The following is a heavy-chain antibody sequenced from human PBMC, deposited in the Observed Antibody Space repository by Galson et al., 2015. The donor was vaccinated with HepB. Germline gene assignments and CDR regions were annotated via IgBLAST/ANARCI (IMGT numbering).Heavy chain of an antibody. D-gene: IGHD1-14*01. CDR1: GFTFSSYG. J-gene: IGHJ2*01. CDR2: IWYDGSNK. V-gene: IGHV3-33*01. CDR3: ARGPGGELWYFDL. Sequence: SLRLSCAASGFTFSSYGMHWVRQAPGKGLEWVAVIWYDGSNKYYADSVKGRFTISRDNSKNTLYLQMNSLRAEDTAVYYCARGPGGELWYFDLWGRGTLVTVSS.